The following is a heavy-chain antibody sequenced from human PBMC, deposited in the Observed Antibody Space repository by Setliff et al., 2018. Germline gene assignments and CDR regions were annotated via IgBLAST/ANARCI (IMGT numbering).Heavy chain of an antibody. CDR3: ARVLAADTYQDY. J-gene: IGHJ4*02. Sequence: GASVKVSCKASGYIFTDYFIHWVRQAPGQGLECMGWINPASGTTQFTDKFQGRITVTSDTSISTVYMEPSGLRRDDTAIYFCARVLAADTYQDYWGQGTLGTVSS. D-gene: IGHD2-21*01. V-gene: IGHV1-2*02. CDR1: GYIFTDYF. CDR2: INPASGTT.